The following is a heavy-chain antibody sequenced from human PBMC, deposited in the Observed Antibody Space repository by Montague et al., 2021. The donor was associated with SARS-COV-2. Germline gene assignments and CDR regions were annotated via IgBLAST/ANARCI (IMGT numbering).Heavy chain of an antibody. J-gene: IGHJ4*02. CDR1: RGSFSGYY. Sequence: SETLSLTCTVHRGSFSGYYWTWIRQPPGKGLEWIGEINHSGGVNXXPSLKSRVTISVDTSKNHFSLKLRSVTAADTAIYYCARGYCSSPTCYRSLHYWGQGTLVAVSS. V-gene: IGHV4-34*01. CDR3: ARGYCSSPTCYRSLHY. D-gene: IGHD2-2*01. CDR2: INHSGGV.